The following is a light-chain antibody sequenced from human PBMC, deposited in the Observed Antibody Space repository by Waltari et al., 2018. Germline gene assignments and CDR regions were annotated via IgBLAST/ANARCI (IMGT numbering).Light chain of an antibody. CDR1: SSDVGRYKY. CDR3: SSYTSSKTYV. CDR2: DFS. Sequence: QSALTQPASVSGSPGQSITISCTGTSSDVGRYKYVSWYQQNPGKAPKLIIHDFSDRPLGVANRFSGSKVGNTASMTISGLQAEDEADYYCSSYTSSKTYVFGTGTKVTVL. J-gene: IGLJ1*01. V-gene: IGLV2-14*03.